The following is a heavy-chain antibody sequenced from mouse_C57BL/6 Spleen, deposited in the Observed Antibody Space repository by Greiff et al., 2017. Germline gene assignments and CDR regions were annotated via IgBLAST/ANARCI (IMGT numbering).Heavy chain of an antibody. D-gene: IGHD1-1*01. CDR1: GYAFSSYW. V-gene: IGHV1-80*01. CDR2: IYPGDGDT. CDR3: ARSEYYYSSSYYFDY. J-gene: IGHJ2*01. Sequence: LQESGAELVKPGASVKISCKVSGYAFSSYWMSWVKQRPGKGLEWIGQIYPGDGDTNYRGKFNGKATLTADKSSSTAYMQLRSLSSENSAVYFCARSEYYYSSSYYFDYWGQGTTLTVSS.